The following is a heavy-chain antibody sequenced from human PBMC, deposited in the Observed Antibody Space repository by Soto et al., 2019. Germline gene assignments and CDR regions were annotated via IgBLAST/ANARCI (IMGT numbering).Heavy chain of an antibody. CDR2: IDPIVSYT. D-gene: IGHD2-2*01. Sequence: GESLKISCKGSGYSFTSYWISWVRQMPGKGQEWMGRIDPIVSYTNYIPSFQGYVTISADKSISTAYLQLSSLKASDTAMYYCASSPRGYCSSTSCRELGNYYGMDVWGQGTTVT. CDR1: GYSFTSYW. V-gene: IGHV5-10-1*01. CDR3: ASSPRGYCSSTSCRELGNYYGMDV. J-gene: IGHJ6*02.